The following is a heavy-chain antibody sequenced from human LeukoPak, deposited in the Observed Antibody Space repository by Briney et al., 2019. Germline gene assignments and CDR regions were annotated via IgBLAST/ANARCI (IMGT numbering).Heavy chain of an antibody. D-gene: IGHD5-12*01. J-gene: IGHJ4*02. CDR2: IYYSGST. V-gene: IGHV4-39*07. Sequence: PSETLSLTCTVSGGSISSSSYYWGWIRQPPGKGLEWIGSIYYSGSTNYNPSLKSRVTISVDTSKNQFSLKLSSVTAADTAVYYCARGLRVASFDYWGQGTLVTVSS. CDR3: ARGLRVASFDY. CDR1: GGSISSSSYY.